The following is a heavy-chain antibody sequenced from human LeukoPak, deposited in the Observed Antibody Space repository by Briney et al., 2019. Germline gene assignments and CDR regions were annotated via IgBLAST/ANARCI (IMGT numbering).Heavy chain of an antibody. CDR1: GFTFDDYA. Sequence: GRSLRLSGAASGFTFDDYAMHWVWQAPGKGLEWVSGSSWNSGSIGYADSVKGRFTISRDNAKNSLYLQMNSLRAEDTALYYCAKAGLYSSSPIDYWGQGTLVTVSS. J-gene: IGHJ4*02. CDR2: SSWNSGSI. D-gene: IGHD6-6*01. V-gene: IGHV3-9*01. CDR3: AKAGLYSSSPIDY.